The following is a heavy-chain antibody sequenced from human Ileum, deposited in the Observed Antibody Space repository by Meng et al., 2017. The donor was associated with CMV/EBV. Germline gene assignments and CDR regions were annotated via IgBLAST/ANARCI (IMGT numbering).Heavy chain of an antibody. CDR1: GDSISSGDYF. CDR3: VRASITMIDY. J-gene: IGHJ4*02. V-gene: IGHV4-39*07. CDR2: ITYSGTT. Sequence: LPLPESGPRLVTPSETLSLTFTVSGDSISSGDYFWGWIRQPPKGLEWVASITYSGTTYYNPSLKSRVTMSVDTSKNQFSLKLNSVTAADTAVYYCVRASITMIDYWGQGTLVTVSS. D-gene: IGHD3-22*01.